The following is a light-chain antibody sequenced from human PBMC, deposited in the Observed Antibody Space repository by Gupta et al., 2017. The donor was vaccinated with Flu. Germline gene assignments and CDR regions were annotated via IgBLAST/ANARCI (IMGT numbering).Light chain of an antibody. J-gene: IGLJ3*02. CDR3: SSYAGNNNVV. CDR2: EVT. CDR1: SSDVGGSDY. V-gene: IGLV2-8*01. Sequence: QSALNQPPSASGSPGQSVTISCTGTSSDVGGSDYVSWYQQHPGKAPKLIMDEVTKRSSGVPERFSGSKSANTASLIVSGLQAEDEADYYCSSYAGNNNVVFGGGTKLTV.